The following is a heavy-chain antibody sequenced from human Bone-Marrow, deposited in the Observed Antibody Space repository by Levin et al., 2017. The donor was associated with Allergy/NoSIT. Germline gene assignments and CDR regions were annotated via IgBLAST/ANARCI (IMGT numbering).Heavy chain of an antibody. CDR1: GFTFSSYS. V-gene: IGHV3-48*01. D-gene: IGHD2-15*01. J-gene: IGHJ6*03. CDR3: GRGHCSGGSCSLPYNYYRDV. Sequence: QPGGSLRLSCAAYGFTFSSYSMYWVRQAPGKGLEWVSYISGSSGTIYYADSVKGRLTTSRDNATNPLCLQMNSLRAEDTAVYYCGRGHCSGGSCSLPYNYYRDVWGKGTTVTVS. CDR2: ISGSSGTI.